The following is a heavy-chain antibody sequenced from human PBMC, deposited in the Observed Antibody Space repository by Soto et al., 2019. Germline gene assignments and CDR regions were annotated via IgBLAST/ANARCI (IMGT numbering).Heavy chain of an antibody. V-gene: IGHV1-69*01. CDR3: ARIVVLYDGDDEGYFDY. J-gene: IGHJ4*02. CDR2: IIPIFGTA. D-gene: IGHD2-21*01. CDR1: GGTFSSYA. Sequence: QVQLVQSGAEVKKPGSSVKVSCKASGGTFSSYAISWVRQAPGQGLEWMGGIIPIFGTANYAQKFQGRVTINWDESMRAAYMELSSLRSEDTAVYYCARIVVLYDGDDEGYFDYWGQGTLVTVSS.